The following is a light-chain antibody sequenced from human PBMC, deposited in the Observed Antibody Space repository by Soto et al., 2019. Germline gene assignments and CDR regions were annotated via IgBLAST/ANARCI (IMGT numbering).Light chain of an antibody. CDR3: QQYNFWPPLT. V-gene: IGKV3-15*01. CDR2: DAS. J-gene: IGKJ4*01. CDR1: QSVNSN. Sequence: EIVMTQSPATLSVSPGERATLSCRASQSVNSNLAWYRQKPGQAPRLLISDASTRATGVPARFSGSESGTEFTLTISRLQSEDSGIYYCQQYNFWPPLTFGGGTKVEIK.